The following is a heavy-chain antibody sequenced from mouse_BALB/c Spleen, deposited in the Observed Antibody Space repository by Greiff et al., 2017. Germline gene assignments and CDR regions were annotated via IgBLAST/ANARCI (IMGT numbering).Heavy chain of an antibody. J-gene: IGHJ4*01. V-gene: IGHV3-2*02. CDR2: ISYSGST. D-gene: IGHD1-1*01. CDR3: ARGGSLYAMDY. Sequence: EVQLQESGPGLVKPSQSLSLTCTVTGYSITSDYAWNWIRQFPGNKLEWMGYISYSGSTSYNPSLKSRISITRDTSKNQFFLQLNSVTTEDTATYYCARGGSLYAMDYWGQGTSVTVSS. CDR1: GYSITSDYA.